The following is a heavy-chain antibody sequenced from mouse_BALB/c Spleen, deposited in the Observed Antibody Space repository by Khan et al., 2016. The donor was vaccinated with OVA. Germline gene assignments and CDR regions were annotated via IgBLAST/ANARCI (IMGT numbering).Heavy chain of an antibody. CDR1: GYSFTGYF. CDR3: ARNYRRAFDY. J-gene: IGHJ2*01. D-gene: IGHD1-1*01. CDR2: INPHIGET. Sequence: EVQLQQSGPELVKPGASVKISCKASGYSFTGYFMNWVMQSPGKSLEWIGRINPHIGETFYNQKFKGKATLTVDKSSSTAHMELRSLASEDSAVEYCARNYRRAFDYWGQGTTLTVSS. V-gene: IGHV1-20*02.